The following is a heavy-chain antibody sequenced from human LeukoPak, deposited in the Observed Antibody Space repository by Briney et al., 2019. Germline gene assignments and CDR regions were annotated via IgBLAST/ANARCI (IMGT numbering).Heavy chain of an antibody. J-gene: IGHJ3*02. CDR3: ARRAVVPATYPNDAFDI. D-gene: IGHD2-2*01. CDR2: INHSGST. CDR1: GGSFSGYY. Sequence: SETLSLTCAVYGGSFSGYYWSWIRQPPGKGLEWIGEINHSGSTNYNPSLKSRVTISVDTSKNRFSLKLSSVTAADTAVYYCARRAVVPATYPNDAFDIWGQGTMVTVSS. V-gene: IGHV4-34*01.